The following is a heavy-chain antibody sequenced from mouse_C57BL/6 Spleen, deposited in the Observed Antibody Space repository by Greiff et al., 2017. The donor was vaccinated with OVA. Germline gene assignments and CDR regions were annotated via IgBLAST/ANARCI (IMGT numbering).Heavy chain of an antibody. D-gene: IGHD6-1*01. CDR1: GFTFSDYG. J-gene: IGHJ2*01. Sequence: EVKLMESGGGLVKPGGSLKLSCAASGFTFSDYGMHWVRQAPEKGLEWVAYISSGSSTIYYADTVKGRFTISRDNAKNNLFLQMTSLRSEDTAMYYCAKSSGARRCLDYWGQGTTLTVSS. V-gene: IGHV5-17*01. CDR3: AKSSGARRCLDY. CDR2: ISSGSSTI.